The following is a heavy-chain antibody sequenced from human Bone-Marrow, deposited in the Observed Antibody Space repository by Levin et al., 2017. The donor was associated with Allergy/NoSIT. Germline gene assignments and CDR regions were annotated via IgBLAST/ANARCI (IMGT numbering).Heavy chain of an antibody. V-gene: IGHV4-59*01. D-gene: IGHD2-21*02. CDR1: GGSISSYY. J-gene: IGHJ4*02. CDR2: IFYSGRT. Sequence: SCSVSGGSISSYYWSWIRQPPGKGLEWIGYIFYSGRTNYNPSLKSRVTISVDTSKNQFSLKLASVTAADTAVYYCARRWVTEDYWGQGTLVTVSS. CDR3: ARRWVTEDY.